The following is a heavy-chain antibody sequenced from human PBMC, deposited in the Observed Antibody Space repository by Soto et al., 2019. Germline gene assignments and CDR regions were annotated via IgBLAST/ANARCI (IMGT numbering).Heavy chain of an antibody. CDR1: GGSFSGYY. J-gene: IGHJ4*02. CDR2: INHSGST. D-gene: IGHD2-2*01. Sequence: SETLSLTCAVYGGSFSGYYWSWIRQPPGKGLEWIGEINHSGSTNYNPSLKSRVTISVDTSKNQFSLKLSSVTAADTAVYYCARGRGVPAAMGIDYWGQGTLVTVSS. CDR3: ARGRGVPAAMGIDY. V-gene: IGHV4-34*01.